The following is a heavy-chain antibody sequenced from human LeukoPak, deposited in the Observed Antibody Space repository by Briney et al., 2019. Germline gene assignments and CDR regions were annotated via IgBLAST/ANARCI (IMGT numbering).Heavy chain of an antibody. CDR1: GGSISSYY. D-gene: IGHD3-10*01. V-gene: IGHV4-4*07. CDR2: IYTSGST. J-gene: IGHJ6*03. Sequence: SETLSLTCTVSGGSISSYYWSWIRQPAGKGLEWIGRIYTSGSTNYNPSLKSRVTMSVDTSKNQSSLKLSSVTAADTAVYYCASSYMVRGVIGYYMDVWGKGTTVTVSS. CDR3: ASSYMVRGVIGYYMDV.